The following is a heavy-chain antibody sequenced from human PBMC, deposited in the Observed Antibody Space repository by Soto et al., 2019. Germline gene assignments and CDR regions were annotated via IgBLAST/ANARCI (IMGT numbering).Heavy chain of an antibody. CDR1: RFTFTTYA. Sequence: HPGGSLRLSCAASRFTFTTYAMTWVRQAPGKGLEWVSSVTANGGRSYYADSVKGRFTISRDSSKNTLYLQMNSLRADDTAVYYCAKDQQPEGQTLFFPPVSTPDGMDVWGQGTTVTVSS. CDR2: VTANGGRS. D-gene: IGHD2-15*01. J-gene: IGHJ6*02. CDR3: AKDQQPEGQTLFFPPVSTPDGMDV. V-gene: IGHV3-23*01.